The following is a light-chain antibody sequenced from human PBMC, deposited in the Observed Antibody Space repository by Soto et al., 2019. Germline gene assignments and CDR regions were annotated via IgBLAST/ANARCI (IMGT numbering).Light chain of an antibody. J-gene: IGKJ1*01. CDR2: QTS. CDR1: QYINTR. CDR3: HQRQSWPRT. V-gene: IGKV3-11*01. Sequence: EIVLTQSPATLSSFPGDRVTLSCRASQYINTRLAWYQHRPGQAPRLLIYQTSIRAPGIPARFSASGSGTDFTLTISDVQPEDFALYYCHQRQSWPRTFGQGTKVDIK.